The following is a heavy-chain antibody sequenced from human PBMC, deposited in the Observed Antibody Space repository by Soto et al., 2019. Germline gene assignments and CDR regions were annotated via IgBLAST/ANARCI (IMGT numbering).Heavy chain of an antibody. CDR3: ARPRRIAVAGPFDY. D-gene: IGHD6-19*01. CDR2: IIPIFGTA. V-gene: IGHV1-69*13. CDR1: GGTFSSYA. Sequence: SVKVSCKASGGTFSSYAISWVRQAPGQGLEWMGGIIPIFGTANYAQKFQGRVTITADESTSTAYMELSSLRSEDTAVYYCARPRRIAVAGPFDYWGQGTLVTVSS. J-gene: IGHJ4*02.